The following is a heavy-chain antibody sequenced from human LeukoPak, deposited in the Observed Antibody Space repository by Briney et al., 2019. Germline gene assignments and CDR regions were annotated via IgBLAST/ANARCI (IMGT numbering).Heavy chain of an antibody. CDR3: ARRNWGYYDSSGYYAFIDY. CDR1: GGSISSYY. D-gene: IGHD3-22*01. V-gene: IGHV4-59*08. CDR2: IYYSGST. Sequence: SETLSLTCTVSGGSISSYYWSWIRQLPGKGLEWIGYIYYSGSTNYNPSLKSRVTISVDTSKNQFSLKLSSVTAADTAVYYCARRNWGYYDSSGYYAFIDYWGQGTLVTVSS. J-gene: IGHJ4*02.